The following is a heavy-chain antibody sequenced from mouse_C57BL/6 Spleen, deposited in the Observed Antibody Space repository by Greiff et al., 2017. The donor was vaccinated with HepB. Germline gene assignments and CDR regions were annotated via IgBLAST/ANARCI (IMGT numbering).Heavy chain of an antibody. CDR1: GFSLTSYG. V-gene: IGHV2-5*01. Sequence: QVQLKQSGPGLVQPSQSLSITCTVSGFSLTSYGVHWVRQSPGKGLEWLGVIWRGGSTDYNAAFMSRLSITKDNSKSQVFFKVNSLQADDTAIYYCAKNSYDGRGWYFDVWGTGTTVTVSS. D-gene: IGHD2-3*01. J-gene: IGHJ1*03. CDR2: IWRGGST. CDR3: AKNSYDGRGWYFDV.